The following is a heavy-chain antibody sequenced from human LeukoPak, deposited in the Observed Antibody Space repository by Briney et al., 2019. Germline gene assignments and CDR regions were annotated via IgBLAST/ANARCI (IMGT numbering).Heavy chain of an antibody. CDR1: GGSIGSPNSY. CDR3: ARDHYGSGSYFHDY. CDR2: LHYSGST. Sequence: PSETLSLTCTVSGGSIGSPNSYWGWIRQSPGKGLEWIGSLHYSGSTYYNPSLQSRVTILVDTSKNQFSLRLSSVTAADTAMYYCARDHYGSGSYFHDYWGQGTLVTVPS. D-gene: IGHD3-10*01. J-gene: IGHJ4*02. V-gene: IGHV4-39*07.